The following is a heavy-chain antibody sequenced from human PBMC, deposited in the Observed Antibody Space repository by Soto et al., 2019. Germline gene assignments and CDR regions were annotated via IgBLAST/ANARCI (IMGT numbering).Heavy chain of an antibody. V-gene: IGHV4-34*01. D-gene: IGHD2-15*01. J-gene: IGHJ4*02. CDR1: GGSFSGYY. Sequence: QVQLQQWGAGLLKPSETLSLTCAVYGGSFSGYYWSWIRQPPGKGLEWIGEINHSGSTKYNPSLKSRGPHSGKPSQNQFSLKGGSVTGGGPGGDYFAGGVTGGPLPSKIPFCFRGQGTPVTV. CDR2: INHSGST. CDR3: AGGVTGGPLPSKIPFCF.